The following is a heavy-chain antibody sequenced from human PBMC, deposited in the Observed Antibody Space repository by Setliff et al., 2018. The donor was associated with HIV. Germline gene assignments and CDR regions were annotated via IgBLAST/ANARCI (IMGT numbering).Heavy chain of an antibody. Sequence: GASVKVSCKASGGILSTYATIWVRQAPGQGLEWLGGIIPLFGRASYAQKSQGRVTITADESTNTAYMELSSLRSGDTAVYYCARETAPAHYYGSGSYRLHAFDVWGQGTMVTVSS. V-gene: IGHV1-69*13. D-gene: IGHD3-10*01. CDR2: IIPLFGRA. CDR3: ARETAPAHYYGSGSYRLHAFDV. CDR1: GGILSTYA. J-gene: IGHJ3*01.